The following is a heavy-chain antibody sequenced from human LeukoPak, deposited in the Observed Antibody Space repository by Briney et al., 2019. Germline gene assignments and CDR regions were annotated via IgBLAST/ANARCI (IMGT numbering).Heavy chain of an antibody. V-gene: IGHV4-61*01. CDR3: ARVEGYCSSTSCYENWFDP. D-gene: IGHD2-2*01. CDR1: GGSISSGSYY. Sequence: PSETLSLTCTVSGGSISSGSYYWSWIRQPPGKGLEWIGYIYYSGSTNYNPSLKSRVTVSVDTSKNQFSLKLSSVTAADTAVYYCARVEGYCSSTSCYENWFDPWGQGTLVTVSS. CDR2: IYYSGST. J-gene: IGHJ5*02.